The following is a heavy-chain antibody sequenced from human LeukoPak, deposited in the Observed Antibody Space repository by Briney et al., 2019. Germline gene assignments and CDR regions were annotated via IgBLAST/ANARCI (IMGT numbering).Heavy chain of an antibody. Sequence: SETLSLTCTVSGGSISSGDYYWSWIRQPPGKGLEWIGYIYYSGSTYYNPSLKSRVTISVDTSKNQFSLKLSSVTAADTAVYYCARDYGDQYYFDYWGQGTLVTVSS. D-gene: IGHD4-17*01. J-gene: IGHJ4*02. V-gene: IGHV4-30-4*08. CDR3: ARDYGDQYYFDY. CDR1: GGSISSGDYY. CDR2: IYYSGST.